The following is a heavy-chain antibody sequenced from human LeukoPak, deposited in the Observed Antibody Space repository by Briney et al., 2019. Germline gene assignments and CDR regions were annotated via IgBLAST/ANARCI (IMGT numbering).Heavy chain of an antibody. CDR1: GGSISSSSYY. CDR2: IYYSGST. J-gene: IGHJ6*02. CDR3: ASTHPEAVASYPYYYYGMDV. Sequence: SETLSLTCTVSGGSISSSSYYWGWIRQPPGKGLEWIGSIYYSGSTYYNPSLKSRVTISVDTSKNQFSLKLSSVTAADTAVYYCASTHPEAVASYPYYYYGMDVWGQGTTVTVSS. D-gene: IGHD6-19*01. V-gene: IGHV4-39*07.